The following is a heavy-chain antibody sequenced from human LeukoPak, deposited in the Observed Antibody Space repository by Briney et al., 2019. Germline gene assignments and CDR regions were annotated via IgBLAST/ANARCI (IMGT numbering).Heavy chain of an antibody. V-gene: IGHV1-18*01. D-gene: IGHD5-18*01. CDR3: ARVQGGYSYGGIFDY. CDR2: ISAYNGNT. Sequence: ASVKVSCKASGYTFTSHGISWVRQAPGQGLEWMGWISAYNGNTNYAQKLQGRVTMTTDTSTSTAYMELRSLRSDDTAVYYCARVQGGYSYGGIFDYWGQGTLVTVSS. CDR1: GYTFTSHG. J-gene: IGHJ4*02.